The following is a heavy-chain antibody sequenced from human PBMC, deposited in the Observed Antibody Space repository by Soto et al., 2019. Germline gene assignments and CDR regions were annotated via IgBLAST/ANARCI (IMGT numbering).Heavy chain of an antibody. V-gene: IGHV5-51*01. J-gene: IGHJ6*02. Sequence: ESLKISCKGSGYSFTSYWIGWVRQMPGKGLEWMGLIYPGDSDTRYSPSFQGQVTISADKSISTAYLQWSSLKASDTAMYYCARGSFWSGYYTAHYYYYYGMDVWGQGTTVTVSS. CDR1: GYSFTSYW. CDR3: ARGSFWSGYYTAHYYYYYGMDV. D-gene: IGHD3-3*01. CDR2: IYPGDSDT.